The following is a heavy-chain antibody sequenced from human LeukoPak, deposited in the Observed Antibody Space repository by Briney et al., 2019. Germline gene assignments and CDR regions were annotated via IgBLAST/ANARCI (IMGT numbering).Heavy chain of an antibody. CDR2: IYYTGST. CDR1: AGSVSDYC. CDR3: ASRKLGNDY. D-gene: IGHD7-27*01. V-gene: IGHV4-59*02. Sequence: PSETLSLTCTISAGSVSDYCWSWIRQSPGKVLEWIGYIYYTGSTTYNPSLKSRVTISADTSKNQFSLKLSSVTAADTAVYYCASRKLGNDYWGQGTLVTVSS. J-gene: IGHJ4*02.